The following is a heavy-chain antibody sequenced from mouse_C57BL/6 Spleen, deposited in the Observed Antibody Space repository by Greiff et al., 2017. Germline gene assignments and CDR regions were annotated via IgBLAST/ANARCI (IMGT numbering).Heavy chain of an antibody. Sequence: QVQLQQPGAELVKPGASVKLSCKASGYTFTSYWMQWVNQRPGQGLEWIGEIDPSDSYTNCNQKFKGKATLTVDTSSSTAYMQLSRLTSEDSAVYYCARRDRLAWFAYWGQGTLVTGSA. CDR1: GYTFTSYW. CDR3: ARRDRLAWFAY. CDR2: IDPSDSYT. V-gene: IGHV1-50*01. D-gene: IGHD4-1*01. J-gene: IGHJ3*01.